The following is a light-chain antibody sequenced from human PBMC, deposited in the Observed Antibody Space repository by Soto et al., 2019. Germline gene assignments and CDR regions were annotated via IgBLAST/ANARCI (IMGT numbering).Light chain of an antibody. CDR1: QSTSTW. V-gene: IGKV1-5*03. CDR2: KAS. J-gene: IGKJ1*01. CDR3: QQYGRYRT. Sequence: DIQMTQSPSTLSASVGDRVTITCRASQSTSTWLAWYQHKPGKAHNLLIYKASSLESGVPSRFSGSGSGTESTLTISSLQPDDVATYYCQQYGRYRTFGQGTKVEIK.